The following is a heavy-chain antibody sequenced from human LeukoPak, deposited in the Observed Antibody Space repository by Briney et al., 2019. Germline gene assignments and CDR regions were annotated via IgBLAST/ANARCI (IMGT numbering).Heavy chain of an antibody. Sequence: SETLSLTCTVSGGSFSSYYWSWIRQPPGKGLEWIGYIYTSGSTNYNPSLKSRVTISVDTSKNQFSLKLSSVTAADTAVYYCARLSYYYDSSGYYYAFDIWGQGTMVTVSS. CDR2: IYTSGST. V-gene: IGHV4-4*09. D-gene: IGHD3-22*01. CDR1: GGSFSSYY. CDR3: ARLSYYYDSSGYYYAFDI. J-gene: IGHJ3*02.